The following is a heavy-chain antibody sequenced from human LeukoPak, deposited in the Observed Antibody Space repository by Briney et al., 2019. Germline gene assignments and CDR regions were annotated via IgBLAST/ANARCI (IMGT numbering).Heavy chain of an antibody. Sequence: GGSLRLSCAASGFTFSTFAMIWVRQAPGKGLEWVSAISGSGGSTYYADSVKGRFTISRDNSKNTLYLQMNSLRAEDTAVYYCAKDGWWERQYFQHWGQGTLVTVSS. CDR2: ISGSGGST. J-gene: IGHJ1*01. CDR3: AKDGWWERQYFQH. V-gene: IGHV3-23*01. D-gene: IGHD2-15*01. CDR1: GFTFSTFA.